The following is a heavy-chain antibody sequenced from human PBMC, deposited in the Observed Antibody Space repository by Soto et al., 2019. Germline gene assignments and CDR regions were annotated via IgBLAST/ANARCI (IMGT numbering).Heavy chain of an antibody. V-gene: IGHV4-31*03. J-gene: IGHJ4*02. Sequence: QVQLQESGPGLVKPSQTLSLTCTVSGGSISSGGYYWSWIRQHPGKGLEWIGYIYYSGSTYYNPSLKIRVTISVDKSKNQCSLKLSSVTAADTAVYYCARAPYCSGGSCYQDYWCQGTLVTVSS. CDR2: IYYSGST. CDR1: GGSISSGGYY. D-gene: IGHD2-15*01. CDR3: ARAPYCSGGSCYQDY.